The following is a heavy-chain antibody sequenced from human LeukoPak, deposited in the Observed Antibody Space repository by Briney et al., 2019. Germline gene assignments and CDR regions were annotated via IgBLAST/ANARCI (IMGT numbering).Heavy chain of an antibody. Sequence: PGRSLRLSCAASGFTFSNYAVHWVRQAPGKGLEWVAVISYDANNKYYADSVKGRFTISRDNSKNTLYLQMNNLRTEDTAVYYCARDVRASYGGVGWFDYWGQGTLVTVSS. CDR2: ISYDANNK. J-gene: IGHJ4*02. CDR3: ARDVRASYGGVGWFDY. V-gene: IGHV3-30*04. CDR1: GFTFSNYA. D-gene: IGHD4-23*01.